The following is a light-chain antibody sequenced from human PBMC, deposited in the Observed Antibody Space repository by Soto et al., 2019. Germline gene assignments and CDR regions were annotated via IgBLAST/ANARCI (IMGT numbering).Light chain of an antibody. V-gene: IGKV1-5*03. J-gene: IGKJ1*01. CDR1: QTISIW. Sequence: DIQMNQAPSTLSVSVGDRVIITCRPSQTISIWLACYQQKPGKAPKLLIYKASTLKSGVPSRFSGSGSGTEFTLTISSLQPDDFATYYCQHYNSYSEAFGQGTKVDIK. CDR2: KAS. CDR3: QHYNSYSEA.